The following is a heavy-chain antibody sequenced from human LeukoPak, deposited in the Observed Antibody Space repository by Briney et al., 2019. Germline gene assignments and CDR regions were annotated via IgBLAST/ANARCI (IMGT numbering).Heavy chain of an antibody. CDR3: ARDKAHSYGRYFDP. J-gene: IGHJ5*02. CDR1: GDSITSSY. D-gene: IGHD5-18*01. CDR2: IFYTGIT. Sequence: SETLSLTCTVSGDSITSSYWSWIRQPPGKGLEWIGYIFYTGITNYNPSLKSRASISVDTSKNQTSVTAADTAVYYCARDKAHSYGRYFDPWGQGALVIVSS. V-gene: IGHV4-59*01.